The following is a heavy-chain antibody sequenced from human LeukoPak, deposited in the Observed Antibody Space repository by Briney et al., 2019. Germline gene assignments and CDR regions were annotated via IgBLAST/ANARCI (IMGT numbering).Heavy chain of an antibody. J-gene: IGHJ6*02. CDR2: IYYSGST. CDR3: AREVDWLSQRDYYYYGMDV. CDR1: GDSISSSSYSSTYY. Sequence: SETLSLTCTVSGDSISSSSYSSTYYWSWIRQHPGKGLEWIGYIYYSGSTYYNPSLKSRVTISVDTSKNQFSLKLSSVTAADTAVYYCAREVDWLSQRDYYYYGMDVWGQGTTVTVSS. V-gene: IGHV4-31*03. D-gene: IGHD3-9*01.